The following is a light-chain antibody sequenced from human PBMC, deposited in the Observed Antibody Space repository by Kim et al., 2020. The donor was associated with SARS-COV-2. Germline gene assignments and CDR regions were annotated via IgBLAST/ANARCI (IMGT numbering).Light chain of an antibody. CDR2: DAS. CDR1: QSVSRY. CDR3: QQRINWVT. V-gene: IGKV3-11*01. J-gene: IGKJ4*01. Sequence: EIVLTQSPATLSLSPGERATLSCRASQSVSRYLAWYQQKPGQAPRLLIYDASSRATGIPARFSGSGSGTDFTLTISSLEPDDFAVYYCQQRINWVTFGGGTKVDIK.